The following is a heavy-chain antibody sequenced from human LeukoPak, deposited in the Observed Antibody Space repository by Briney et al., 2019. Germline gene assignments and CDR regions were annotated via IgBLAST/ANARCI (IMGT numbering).Heavy chain of an antibody. D-gene: IGHD2-21*01. J-gene: IGHJ3*02. CDR2: ISSSSSYI. CDR1: GFTFSSYS. Sequence: GGSLRLSCAASGFTFSSYSMNWVRQAPGKGLEWVSSISSSSSYIYYADSVKGRFTISRDNAKNSLYLQMNSLRAEDTAVYYYARAFVVANAFDIWGQGTMVTVSS. V-gene: IGHV3-21*01. CDR3: ARAFVVANAFDI.